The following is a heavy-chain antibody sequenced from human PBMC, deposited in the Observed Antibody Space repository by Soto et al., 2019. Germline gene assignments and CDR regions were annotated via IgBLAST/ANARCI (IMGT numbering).Heavy chain of an antibody. CDR2: ISSSSSYI. CDR3: ARARGKSPLLRFLGYMDV. CDR1: GFTFSSYS. V-gene: IGHV3-21*01. D-gene: IGHD3-3*01. Sequence: PGGSLRLSCAASGFTFSSYSMNWVRQAPGKGLEWVSSISSSSSYIYYADSVKGRFTISRDNAKNSLYLQMNSLRAEDTAVYYCARARGKSPLLRFLGYMDVWGKGTTVTVSS. J-gene: IGHJ6*03.